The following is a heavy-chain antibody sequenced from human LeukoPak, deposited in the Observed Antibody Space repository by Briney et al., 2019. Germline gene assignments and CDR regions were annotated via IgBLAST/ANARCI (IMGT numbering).Heavy chain of an antibody. Sequence: SQTLSLTSAVSGGSISSGGYSWSWIRQPPGKGLEWIGYIYHSGSTYYNPSLKSRVTISVDRSKNQFSLKLSSVTAADTAVYYCARDGLVRGVITNWGQGTLVTVSS. D-gene: IGHD3-10*01. J-gene: IGHJ4*02. CDR2: IYHSGST. V-gene: IGHV4-30-2*01. CDR1: GGSISSGGYS. CDR3: ARDGLVRGVITN.